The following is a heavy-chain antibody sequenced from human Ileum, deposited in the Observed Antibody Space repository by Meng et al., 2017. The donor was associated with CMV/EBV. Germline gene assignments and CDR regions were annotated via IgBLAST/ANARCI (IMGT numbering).Heavy chain of an antibody. J-gene: IGHJ5*02. CDR2: INPESGDT. V-gene: IGHV1-2*02. CDR3: ARSVVGAATLNYYDP. D-gene: IGHD1-26*01. CDR1: GYTFVDNR. Sequence: ASVKVSCKTSGYTFVDNRIHWVRQAPGQGPEWMGWINPESGDTKYSQRFQGRVTMTRDTSTSTAYLDLNRLQSDDTAIYYCARSVVGAATLNYYDPWGQGTLVTVSS.